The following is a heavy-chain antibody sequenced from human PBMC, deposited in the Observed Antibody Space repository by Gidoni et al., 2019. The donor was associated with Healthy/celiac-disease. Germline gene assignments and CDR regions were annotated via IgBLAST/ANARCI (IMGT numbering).Heavy chain of an antibody. CDR1: GFTFSSYA. CDR3: ARAKYSSGWYGYYYYYYMDV. V-gene: IGHV3-30-3*01. CDR2: ISYDGSNK. D-gene: IGHD6-19*01. Sequence: QVQLVESGGGVVQPGRSLRLSCAASGFTFSSYAMHWVRQAPGKGLEWVAVISYDGSNKYYAGSVKGRFTISRDNSKNTLYLQMNSLRAEDTAVYYCARAKYSSGWYGYYYYYYMDVWGKGTTVTVSS. J-gene: IGHJ6*03.